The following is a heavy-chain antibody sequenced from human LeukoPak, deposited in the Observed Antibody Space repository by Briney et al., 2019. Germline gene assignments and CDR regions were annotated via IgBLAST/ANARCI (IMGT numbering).Heavy chain of an antibody. CDR3: ARIGNSGYEPDPGY. CDR2: IYYSGST. D-gene: IGHD5-12*01. Sequence: SETLSLTCTVSGGSISSSSYYWGWIRQPPGKGLEWIGSIYYSGSTYYNPSLKSRVTISVDTSKNQFSLKLSSVTAADTAVYYCARIGNSGYEPDPGYWGQGTLVTVSS. CDR1: GGSISSSSYY. V-gene: IGHV4-39*01. J-gene: IGHJ4*02.